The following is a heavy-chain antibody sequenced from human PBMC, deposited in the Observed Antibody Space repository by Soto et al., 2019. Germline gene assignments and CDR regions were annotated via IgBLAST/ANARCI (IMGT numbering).Heavy chain of an antibody. V-gene: IGHV3-30*18. CDR1: GFTFSSYG. CDR3: AKADDYGDYYFDY. Sequence: GGSLRLSCAASGFTFSSYGMHWVRQAPGKGLGWVAVISYDGSNKYYADSVKGRFTISRDNSKNTLYLQMNSLRAEDTAVYYCAKADDYGDYYFDYWGQGTLVTVSS. J-gene: IGHJ4*02. CDR2: ISYDGSNK. D-gene: IGHD4-17*01.